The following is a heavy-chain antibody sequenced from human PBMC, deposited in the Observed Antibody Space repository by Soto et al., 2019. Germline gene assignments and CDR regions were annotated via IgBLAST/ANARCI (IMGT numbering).Heavy chain of an antibody. Sequence: QVQLQESGPGLVKPSQTLSLTCTVSGGSISSGNYYWSWIRQPPGKGLEWIGFISYSGSTYYSKSLKSRVTISVDTSKSQFSLNLSLVTAADTAVYYCATMGTPATGLYFFDYWGQGSLVTVSS. V-gene: IGHV4-30-4*01. J-gene: IGHJ4*02. CDR2: ISYSGST. D-gene: IGHD2-15*01. CDR1: GGSISSGNYY. CDR3: ATMGTPATGLYFFDY.